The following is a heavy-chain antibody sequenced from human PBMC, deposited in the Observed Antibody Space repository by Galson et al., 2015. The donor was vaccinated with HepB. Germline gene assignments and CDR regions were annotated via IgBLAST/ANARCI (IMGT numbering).Heavy chain of an antibody. CDR2: FDPVDGET. V-gene: IGHV1-24*01. Sequence: SVKVSCKVSGYTLTELSMHWVRQAPGKGLEWMGGFDPVDGETIYAQKFQGRVTITKDTSKNQVVLTMTNMDPVDTATYYCAHRRRAYCSSTSCYVDAFDIWGQGTMVTVSS. J-gene: IGHJ3*02. D-gene: IGHD2-2*01. CDR3: AHRRRAYCSSTSCYVDAFDI. CDR1: GYTLTELS.